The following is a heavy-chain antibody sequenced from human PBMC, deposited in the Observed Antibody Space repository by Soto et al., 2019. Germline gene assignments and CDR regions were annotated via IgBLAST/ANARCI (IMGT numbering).Heavy chain of an antibody. CDR2: IYPGDSDT. V-gene: IGHV5-51*01. CDR3: ARLIAARLGYYYYGMDV. Sequence: LGESLKISCKGSGYTFTDYWIGWVRQLPGKGLEWMGIIYPGDSDTRYSPSFQGHVTITVDKSTSTAYLQWNTLKASDTAMYYCARLIAARLGYYYYGMDVWGQGTTVTVSS. D-gene: IGHD6-6*01. CDR1: GYTFTDYW. J-gene: IGHJ6*02.